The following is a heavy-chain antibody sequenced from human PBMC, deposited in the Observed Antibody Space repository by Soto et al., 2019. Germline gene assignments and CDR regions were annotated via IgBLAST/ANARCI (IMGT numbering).Heavy chain of an antibody. CDR3: ARDIVVKASGDNEDAYDI. J-gene: IGHJ3*02. Sequence: EVQVVESGGDLVQPGGSLRLSCAATGFTVSSRFMSWVRQAPGKGLEWMSVIYSDGSTYYADSVRGRFIISRDSSKNTLYLQMNRLRAEDTAVYYCARDIVVKASGDNEDAYDIWGQGTMVTVSS. D-gene: IGHD2-2*01. CDR1: GFTVSSRF. CDR2: IYSDGST. V-gene: IGHV3-66*01.